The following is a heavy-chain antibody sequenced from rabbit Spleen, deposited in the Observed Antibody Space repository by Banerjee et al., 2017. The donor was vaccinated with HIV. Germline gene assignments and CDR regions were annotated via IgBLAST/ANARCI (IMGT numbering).Heavy chain of an antibody. J-gene: IGHJ6*01. CDR1: GIHFSAYG. CDR3: ARITDNYGYGMDL. CDR2: IYAGSFDST. D-gene: IGHD6-1*01. V-gene: IGHV1S45*01. Sequence: ELVESGGGLVQPGESLKLSCKAAGIHFSAYGLAWVRQAPGKGLEWIACIYAGSFDSTVYASWEKGRFPISRTSSTTVALQMTSLTAADTATYFCARITDNYGYGMDLWGPGTLVTVS.